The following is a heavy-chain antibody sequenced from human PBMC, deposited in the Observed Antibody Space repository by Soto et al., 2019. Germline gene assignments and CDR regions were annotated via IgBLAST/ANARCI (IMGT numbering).Heavy chain of an antibody. CDR3: AKSPRGECYYGLDV. CDR1: GFTFRIYG. CDR2: MSGNDGNT. Sequence: GGSLRLSCVVSGFTFRIYGMGWVRQAPGKGLEWVSTMSGNDGNTYYADSVKGRFTISRDNSKNTLYLQMNTLRVDDSAKYYCAKSPRGECYYGLDVWGQGTTVTVSS. J-gene: IGHJ6*02. V-gene: IGHV3-23*01. D-gene: IGHD3-10*01.